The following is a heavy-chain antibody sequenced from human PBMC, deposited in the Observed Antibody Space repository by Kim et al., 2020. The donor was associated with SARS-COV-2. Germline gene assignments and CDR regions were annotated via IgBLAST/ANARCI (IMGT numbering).Heavy chain of an antibody. CDR2: ISGSGGST. V-gene: IGHV3-23*01. CDR1: GFTFSSYA. D-gene: IGHD5-18*01. Sequence: GGSLRLSCAASGFTFSSYAMSWVRQAPEKGLEWVSAISGSGGSTYYADSVKGRFTISRDNSKNTLYLQMNSLRAEDTAVYYCAKASWIQLSRPYWGQGTLVTVSS. CDR3: AKASWIQLSRPY. J-gene: IGHJ4*02.